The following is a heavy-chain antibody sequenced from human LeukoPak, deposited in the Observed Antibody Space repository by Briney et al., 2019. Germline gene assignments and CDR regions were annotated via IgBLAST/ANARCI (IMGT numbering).Heavy chain of an antibody. CDR3: ARLGNSGYDVDC. J-gene: IGHJ4*02. Sequence: GGSLRLSCAASGFTLSSYSMNWVRQAPGKGLEWVSSISSSSSYIYYADSVKGRFTISRDNAKNSLYLQMNSLRAEDTAVYYCARLGNSGYDVDCWGQGTLVTVSS. CDR1: GFTLSSYS. V-gene: IGHV3-21*01. D-gene: IGHD5-12*01. CDR2: ISSSSSYI.